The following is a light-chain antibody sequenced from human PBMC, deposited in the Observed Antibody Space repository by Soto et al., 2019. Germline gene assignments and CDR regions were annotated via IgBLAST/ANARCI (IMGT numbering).Light chain of an antibody. V-gene: IGKV1-39*01. CDR1: QSISSY. CDR3: QQSYSTPPA. J-gene: IGKJ1*01. Sequence: DIQMTQSPSSLSASVGDRVTITCRASQSISSYLNWYQQKPGKAPKLLIYAASSLQSGVPSRFSASGSGTEFTLTISSLQPEDFATYYCQQSYSTPPAFVQGTKVDIK. CDR2: AAS.